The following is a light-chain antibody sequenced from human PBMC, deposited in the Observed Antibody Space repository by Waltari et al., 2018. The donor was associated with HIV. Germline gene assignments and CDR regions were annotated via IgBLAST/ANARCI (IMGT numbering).Light chain of an antibody. V-gene: IGLV2-11*01. Sequence: QSALTQPRSVSGSPGQSVTISCTGTSRDVGGHTYVSWYQQHPGKAPKLRIYDVSKRPSGVPDRFSGSKSGNTASLTISGLQAEDEADYYCCSYAGSYTFVVFGGGTKLTVL. J-gene: IGLJ2*01. CDR2: DVS. CDR3: CSYAGSYTFVV. CDR1: SRDVGGHTY.